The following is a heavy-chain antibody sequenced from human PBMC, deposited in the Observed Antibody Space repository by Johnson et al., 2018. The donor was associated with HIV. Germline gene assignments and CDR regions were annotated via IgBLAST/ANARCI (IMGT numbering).Heavy chain of an antibody. J-gene: IGHJ3*02. CDR2: IKSKTDGGTT. Sequence: VQLVESGGGLVKPGGSLRLSCAASGFTFSNAWMSWVRQAPGKGLEWVGRIKSKTDGGTTDYAAPVKGRFTISRDDSTNTLYLQMNSLKTEDTAVYYGTTPFHRHDAFDIWGQGTMVTVSS. CDR3: TTPFHRHDAFDI. CDR1: GFTFSNAW. V-gene: IGHV3-15*01.